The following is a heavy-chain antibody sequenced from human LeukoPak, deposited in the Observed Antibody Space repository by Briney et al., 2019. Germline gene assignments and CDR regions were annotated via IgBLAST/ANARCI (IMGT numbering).Heavy chain of an antibody. CDR3: ARDGGGTMVRGVMSWFDP. CDR2: IYTSGST. V-gene: IGHV4-4*07. D-gene: IGHD3-10*01. J-gene: IGHJ5*02. Sequence: SETLSLTCSVSGDSISSYYGGWVRQPAGRGLEWVERIYTSGSTNYNLSLQSRVTMSVDTTKNQFCLKLSAVTAAATAVYYGARDGGGTMVRGVMSWFDPWGQGTLVTVSS. CDR1: GDSISSYY.